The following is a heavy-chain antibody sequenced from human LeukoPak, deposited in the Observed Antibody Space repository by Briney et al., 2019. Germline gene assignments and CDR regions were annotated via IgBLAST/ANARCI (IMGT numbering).Heavy chain of an antibody. Sequence: SETLSLTCVVSGGSFSSSKWWSWVRQPPGKGLEWIGQVYHDGGTKYNPSLKSRVTILVDKSKNQFSLKLSSVTAADTAVYYCARVAARYVGMDVWGQGTTVTVSS. J-gene: IGHJ6*02. CDR2: VYHDGGT. D-gene: IGHD6-6*01. V-gene: IGHV4-4*02. CDR3: ARVAARYVGMDV. CDR1: GGSFSSSKW.